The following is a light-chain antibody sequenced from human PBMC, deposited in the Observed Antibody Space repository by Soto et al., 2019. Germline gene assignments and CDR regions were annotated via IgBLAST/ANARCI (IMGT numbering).Light chain of an antibody. CDR1: ETISSS. J-gene: IGKJ2*01. V-gene: IGKV3-15*01. Sequence: EIVLTQSPATLSVSPGETATLSCRASETISSSLAWYQQKPGQAPRLLVYGASARATGIPARFSGSGSGTEFTLTISSLQSEDFAVYYCQQYNNCPSYTVGQGTKLEIK. CDR3: QQYNNCPSYT. CDR2: GAS.